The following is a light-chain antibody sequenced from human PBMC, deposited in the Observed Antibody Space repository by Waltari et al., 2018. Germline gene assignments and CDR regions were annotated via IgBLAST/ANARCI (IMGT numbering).Light chain of an antibody. CDR2: EDS. V-gene: IGLV3-10*01. CDR3: YSTDSSGNHRV. CDR1: ALPKQD. Sequence: SYELTQQPAESMSPGQTARITCSGAALPKQDANWYQQKSGQARVLVIYEDSKRPSGIPERFSGSSSGTMATLTISGAQVEDEADYYCYSTDSSGNHRVFGGGTKLTVL. J-gene: IGLJ3*02.